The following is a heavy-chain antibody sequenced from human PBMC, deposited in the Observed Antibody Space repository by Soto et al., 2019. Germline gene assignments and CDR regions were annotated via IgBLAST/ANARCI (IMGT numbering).Heavy chain of an antibody. Sequence: ASVKVSCKASGYTFTSYYMHWVRQAPGQGLEWMGIINPSGGSTSYAQKFQGRVTMTRDTSTSTVYMELSSLRSEDTAVYYCARDRRISVAGNSGSYYFDYWGQGTLLTVSS. J-gene: IGHJ4*02. CDR2: INPSGGST. V-gene: IGHV1-46*01. D-gene: IGHD6-19*01. CDR3: ARDRRISVAGNSGSYYFDY. CDR1: GYTFTSYY.